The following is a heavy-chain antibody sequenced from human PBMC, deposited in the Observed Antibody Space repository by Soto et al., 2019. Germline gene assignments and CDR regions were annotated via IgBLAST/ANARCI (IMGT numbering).Heavy chain of an antibody. CDR2: IIPIFGTA. CDR3: GRDCRGCSCHPPAFDI. Sequence: QVQLVQSGAEVKKPGSSVKVSCKASGGTFSSYAISWVRQAPGQGLEWMGGIIPIFGTANYAQKFQGRVKITPDESTSTAYMEVRRLRSEDTAMYYCGRDCRGCSCHPPAFDIWGQGTMVTVSS. CDR1: GGTFSSYA. D-gene: IGHD2-15*01. V-gene: IGHV1-69*01. J-gene: IGHJ3*02.